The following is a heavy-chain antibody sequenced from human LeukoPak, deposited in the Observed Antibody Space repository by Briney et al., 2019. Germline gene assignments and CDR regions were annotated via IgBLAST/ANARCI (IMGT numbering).Heavy chain of an antibody. D-gene: IGHD6-13*01. CDR3: ARVVVATSRMIAAAGTWRYYFDY. J-gene: IGHJ4*02. CDR2: ISAYNGNT. Sequence: ASVKVSCKASGYTFTSYGISWVRQAPGQGLEWMGWISAYNGNTNYAQKLQGSVTMTTDTSTSTAYMELRSLRSDDTAVYYCARVVVATSRMIAAAGTWRYYFDYWGQGTLVTVSS. V-gene: IGHV1-18*01. CDR1: GYTFTSYG.